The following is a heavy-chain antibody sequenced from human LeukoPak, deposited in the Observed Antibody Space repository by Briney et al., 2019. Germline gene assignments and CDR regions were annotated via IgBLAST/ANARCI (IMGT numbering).Heavy chain of an antibody. V-gene: IGHV3-7*01. Sequence: GGSLRLSCAASGFTFSSSWMSWVRQAPGKGLEWVANIKQDGSEKYYVDSVKGRHTISRDNAKNSLYLQMNSLRAEDTAVYYCARERGYYGMDVWGQGTTVTVSS. J-gene: IGHJ6*02. CDR2: IKQDGSEK. CDR3: ARERGYYGMDV. CDR1: GFTFSSSW.